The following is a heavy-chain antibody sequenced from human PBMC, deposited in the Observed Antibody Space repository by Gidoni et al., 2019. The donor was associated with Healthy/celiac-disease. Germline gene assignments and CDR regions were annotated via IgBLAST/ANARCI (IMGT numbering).Heavy chain of an antibody. V-gene: IGHV3-21*01. CDR3: ARARRAARRWLQLLPAY. Sequence: EVQLVESGGGLVKPGGSLRLACAASGVTFSSYSMNWVRQAPGKGLEWVSSISSSSSYIHYADSVKGRVTISRDNAKNSLYLQMNSLRAEDTAVYYCARARRAARRWLQLLPAYWGQGTLVTVSS. D-gene: IGHD5-12*01. CDR1: GVTFSSYS. J-gene: IGHJ4*02. CDR2: ISSSSSYI.